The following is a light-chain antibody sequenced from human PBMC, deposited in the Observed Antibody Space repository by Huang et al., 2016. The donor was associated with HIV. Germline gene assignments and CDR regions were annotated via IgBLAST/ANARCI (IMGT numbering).Light chain of an antibody. J-gene: IGKJ2*01. V-gene: IGKV1-33*01. CDR1: QDIGNY. CDR2: DAS. Sequence: DIQMTQSPSSLSTFIGDKVTITCQASQDIGNYLNWYQQRQGKAPKLLSYDASSLETGVTSRFSGGGSGTTFTFPITNLRPEDVATYYCQQYDGLPYTFGQGTLIEI. CDR3: QQYDGLPYT.